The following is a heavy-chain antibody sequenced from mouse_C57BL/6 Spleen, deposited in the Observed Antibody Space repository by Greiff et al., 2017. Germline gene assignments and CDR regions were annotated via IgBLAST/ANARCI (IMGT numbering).Heavy chain of an antibody. D-gene: IGHD2-3*01. V-gene: IGHV1-58*01. Sequence: EVKLVESGAELVRPGSSVKMSCKTSGYTFTSYGINWVKQRPGQGLEWIGYIYIGNGYTEYNEKFKGKATLTSDTSSSTAYMQLSSLTSEDSAIYFCARTLFAYDGYPAWFAYWGQGTLVTVSA. J-gene: IGHJ3*01. CDR1: GYTFTSYG. CDR3: ARTLFAYDGYPAWFAY. CDR2: IYIGNGYT.